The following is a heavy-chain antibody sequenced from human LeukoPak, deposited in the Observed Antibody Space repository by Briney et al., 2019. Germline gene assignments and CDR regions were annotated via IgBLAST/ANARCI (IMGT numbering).Heavy chain of an antibody. CDR3: ARLSSLSL. D-gene: IGHD6-6*01. V-gene: IGHV4-39*01. Sequence: SETLSLTCTVSGGSISSSSYYWGWIRQPPGKGLEWIGSIYYSGSTYYNPSLKSRVTISVDTSKNQFSLKLSSVTAADTAVYYCARLSSLSLWGQGTLVTVSS. CDR2: IYYSGST. CDR1: GGSISSSSYY. J-gene: IGHJ4*02.